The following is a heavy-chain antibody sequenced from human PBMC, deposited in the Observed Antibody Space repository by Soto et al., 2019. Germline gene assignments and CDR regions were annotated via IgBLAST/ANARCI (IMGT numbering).Heavy chain of an antibody. Sequence: GGSLRLSCAASGFTFSSYLMHWVRQAPGKGLVWVSRINSDGSSTSYADSVKGRFTISRDNAKNTLYLQMNSLRAEDTAVYYCARAGLLPYFQHWGQGTLVTVSS. CDR1: GFTFSSYL. CDR2: INSDGSST. V-gene: IGHV3-74*01. CDR3: ARAGLLPYFQH. D-gene: IGHD2-21*01. J-gene: IGHJ1*01.